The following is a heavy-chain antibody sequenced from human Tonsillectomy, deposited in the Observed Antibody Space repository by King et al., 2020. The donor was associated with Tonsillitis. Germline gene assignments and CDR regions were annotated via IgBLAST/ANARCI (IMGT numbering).Heavy chain of an antibody. CDR2: ISSSSSYI. V-gene: IGHV3-21*01. CDR3: ASSRSDILTGYPLSPIDY. CDR1: GFTFSDYA. D-gene: IGHD3-9*01. J-gene: IGHJ4*02. Sequence: VQLLESGGDLVKPGGSLRLSCAASGFTFSDYAMNWVRQAPGKGLEWVSSISSSSSYIYYADSMKGRFSISRDNAKNSLYLQMNSLRVEDTAVYYCASSRSDILTGYPLSPIDYWGQGTLVTVSS.